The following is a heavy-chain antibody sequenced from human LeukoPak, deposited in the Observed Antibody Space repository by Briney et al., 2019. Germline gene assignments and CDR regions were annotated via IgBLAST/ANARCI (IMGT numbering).Heavy chain of an antibody. V-gene: IGHV3-23*01. Sequence: GGSLRLSCAASGFTFSSYVMSWVPEAPGKGLDWVSGISASGDITLYADSVKGRFTISRDNSRNTLYLQMNSLRAEDTAIYYCAKDLSSTSCSCGGDYWGQGTLVTVSS. J-gene: IGHJ4*02. CDR2: ISASGDIT. CDR3: AKDLSSTSCSCGGDY. D-gene: IGHD2-2*01. CDR1: GFTFSSYV.